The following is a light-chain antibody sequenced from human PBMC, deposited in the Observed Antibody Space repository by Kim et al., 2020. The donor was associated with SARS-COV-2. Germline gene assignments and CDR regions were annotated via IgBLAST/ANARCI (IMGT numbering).Light chain of an antibody. CDR2: TTS. CDR1: QGVSSTN. J-gene: IGKJ2*01. CDR3: QQYDNSLYT. V-gene: IGKV3-20*01. Sequence: SPGESVTLSCRATQGVSSTNLAWYHQRPGQAPRLLIYTTSTRAKGMPDRLSGSGSGTDFTLTISRLEPEDFAVYYCQQYDNSLYTFGQGTKLEI.